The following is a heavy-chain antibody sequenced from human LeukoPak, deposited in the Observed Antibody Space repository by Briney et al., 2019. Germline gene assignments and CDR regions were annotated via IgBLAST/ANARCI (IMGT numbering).Heavy chain of an antibody. V-gene: IGHV4-39*01. CDR3: ARRSSNYPRSPRGIYYYMDV. Sequence: PSETLSLTCTVSGGSISSSSYYWGWIRQPPGKGLEWIGSIYYSGSTYYNPSLKSRVTISVDTSKNQFSLKLSSVTAAVTAVYYCARRSSNYPRSPRGIYYYMDVWGKGTTVTVSS. D-gene: IGHD4-11*01. J-gene: IGHJ6*03. CDR1: GGSISSSSYY. CDR2: IYYSGST.